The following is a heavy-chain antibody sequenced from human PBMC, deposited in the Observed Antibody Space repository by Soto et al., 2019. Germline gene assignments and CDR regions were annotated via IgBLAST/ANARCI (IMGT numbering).Heavy chain of an antibody. Sequence: QITLKASGPTLVKPTQILTLTCTFSGFSLSTRGVGVGWIRQPPGKALEWLALVYWDDDIWYSPSLKSRLNITKETSKNQVFLTMTNMDPVDTATYYCAHRPYGYKYYFNYWGQGTLVTGSS. J-gene: IGHJ4*02. CDR3: AHRPYGYKYYFNY. V-gene: IGHV2-5*02. CDR2: VYWDDDI. CDR1: GFSLSTRGVG. D-gene: IGHD5-18*01.